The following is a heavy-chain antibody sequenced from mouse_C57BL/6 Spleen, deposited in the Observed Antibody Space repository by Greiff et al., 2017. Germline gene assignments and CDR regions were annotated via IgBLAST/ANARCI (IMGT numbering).Heavy chain of an antibody. CDR2: ISSGSSTI. D-gene: IGHD1-1*01. CDR1: GFTFSDYG. Sequence: EVKLEESGGGLVKPGGSLKLSCAASGFTFSDYGMHWVRQAPEKGLEWVAYISSGSSTIYYADTVQGRFTISTDNAKNTLFLQKTSLRSEDTPMYDGARGTTVVAPSYYAMDYWGQGTSVTVSS. J-gene: IGHJ4*01. CDR3: ARGTTVVAPSYYAMDY. V-gene: IGHV5-17*01.